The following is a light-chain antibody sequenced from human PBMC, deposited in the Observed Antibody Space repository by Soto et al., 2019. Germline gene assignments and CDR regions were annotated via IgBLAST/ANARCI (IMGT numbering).Light chain of an antibody. Sequence: QSALTQPRSVSGSPGQSVTISCAGTSSDVGAYNWVSWNQQHPGKVPKLIIYDVTRRPSGVPDRFSGSKSGNTASLTISGLQADDEADYYCCSYAGSYTVVFGGGSKLTVL. V-gene: IGLV2-11*01. CDR2: DVT. CDR1: SSDVGAYNW. CDR3: CSYAGSYTVV. J-gene: IGLJ3*02.